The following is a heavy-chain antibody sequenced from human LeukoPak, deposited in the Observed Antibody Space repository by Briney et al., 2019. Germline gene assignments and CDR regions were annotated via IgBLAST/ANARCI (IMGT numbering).Heavy chain of an antibody. CDR3: ARTRHYIAVAKKNWFDP. J-gene: IGHJ5*02. V-gene: IGHV4-34*01. Sequence: KPSETLSLTCSVSGGSLSGYYWSWIRQPPGKGLEWIGEINHSGSTNYNPSLKSRVTISVDTSKNQFSLKLSSVTAADTAVYYCARTRHYIAVAKKNWFDPWGQGTLVTVSS. CDR1: GGSLSGYY. CDR2: INHSGST. D-gene: IGHD6-19*01.